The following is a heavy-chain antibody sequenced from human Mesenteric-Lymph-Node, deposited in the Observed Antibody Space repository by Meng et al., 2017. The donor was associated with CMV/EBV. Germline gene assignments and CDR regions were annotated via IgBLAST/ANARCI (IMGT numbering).Heavy chain of an antibody. CDR2: IKEDGSEK. V-gene: IGHV3-7*01. CDR3: ARDPRRYYYYYGMDV. CDR1: GFTFRSYW. J-gene: IGHJ6*02. Sequence: GESLKISCAVSGFTFRSYWMSWVRQAPGKGLEWVANIKEDGSEKYYVDSVKGRFTISRDDAKNSLYLQMNSLRAEDTAVYFCARDPRRYYYYYGMDVWGQGTTVTVSS.